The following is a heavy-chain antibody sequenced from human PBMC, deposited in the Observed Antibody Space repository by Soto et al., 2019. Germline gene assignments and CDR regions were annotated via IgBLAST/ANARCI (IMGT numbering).Heavy chain of an antibody. CDR1: GFTFSDYY. Sequence: QVQLVESGGGLVKPGGSLRLSCAASGFTFSDYYMSWIRQAPGKGLGWVSYISSSGSTIYYADAVKGRFTISRDNAKNSLYLQMDSLRAEDTAVYYCARGVWFGELILSDAFDIWGQGTMVTVSS. CDR2: ISSSGSTI. CDR3: ARGVWFGELILSDAFDI. D-gene: IGHD3-10*01. J-gene: IGHJ3*02. V-gene: IGHV3-11*01.